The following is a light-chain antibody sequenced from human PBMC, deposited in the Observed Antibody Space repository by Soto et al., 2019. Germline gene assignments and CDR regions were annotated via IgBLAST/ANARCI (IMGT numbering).Light chain of an antibody. CDR2: DVS. CDR3: SSCTSSSIHVV. Sequence: QSALTQPASVSGSPGQSITISCTGTSSDVGGYNYVSWYQQHPGKAPKLMIYDVSNRPSGVSNRFSGSKPGNTASLTISGLQAEDEADYYCSSCTSSSIHVVFGGGTKLTVL. V-gene: IGLV2-14*01. J-gene: IGLJ2*01. CDR1: SSDVGGYNY.